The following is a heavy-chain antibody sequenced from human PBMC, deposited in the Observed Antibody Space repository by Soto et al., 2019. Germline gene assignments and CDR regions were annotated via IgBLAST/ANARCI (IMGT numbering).Heavy chain of an antibody. CDR2: ISYDGANK. D-gene: IGHD6-19*01. Sequence: QEQLVESGGGVVQPGASLRLSCAASGFAFYASAMHWVRQAPGKGLEWVAVISYDGANKYHADSVKGRFTISRDNSKNSLYLQMNRLRSEDTAIYYCTKSRSGWVLDSWGQGSLVSVSS. J-gene: IGHJ4*02. CDR1: GFAFYASA. V-gene: IGHV3-30-3*01. CDR3: TKSRSGWVLDS.